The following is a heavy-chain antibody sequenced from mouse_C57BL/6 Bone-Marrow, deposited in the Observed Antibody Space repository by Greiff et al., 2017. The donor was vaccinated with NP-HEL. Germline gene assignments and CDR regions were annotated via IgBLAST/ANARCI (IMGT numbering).Heavy chain of an antibody. CDR3: ARELGLAWFAY. D-gene: IGHD4-1*01. V-gene: IGHV1-36*01. CDR1: GFTFTDYY. CDR2: VYPYNGGT. J-gene: IGHJ3*01. Sequence: EVKVVESGPVLVKPGPSVKISCKASGFTFTDYYMHWVKQSHGKSLEWIGLVYPYNGGTSYNQKFKGKATLTVDTSSSTAYMELNSLTSEDSAVYYCARELGLAWFAYWGQGTLVTVSA.